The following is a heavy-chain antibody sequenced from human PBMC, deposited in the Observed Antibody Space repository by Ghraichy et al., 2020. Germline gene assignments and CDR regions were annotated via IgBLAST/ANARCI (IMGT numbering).Heavy chain of an antibody. J-gene: IGHJ4*02. Sequence: GESLRLSCEGSEFTFGRYTMSWVRQAPGKGLEWVSGISRNGDKTYYADSVKGRFTISRDKSKNTLFLQMTSLRADDTAVYYCAKGDLGYGDLDYWGQGTLVTVSS. V-gene: IGHV3-23*01. CDR3: AKGDLGYGDLDY. CDR1: EFTFGRYT. CDR2: ISRNGDKT. D-gene: IGHD4-17*01.